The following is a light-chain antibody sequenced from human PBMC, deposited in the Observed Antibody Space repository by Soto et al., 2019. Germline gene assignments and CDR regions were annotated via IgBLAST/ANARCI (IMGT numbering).Light chain of an antibody. V-gene: IGKV1-33*01. CDR1: GDITQY. J-gene: IGKJ4*01. CDR2: DAS. CDR3: QQSVSLPLS. Sequence: DIQMTQSPSSLSASIGDRITITRQAWGDITQYLHWTHHQSQRAPTLLIYDASNLNTGVPTRFSGSGFGTHFIFNISSLQPDDAGTYYCQQSVSLPLSFGGGTKV.